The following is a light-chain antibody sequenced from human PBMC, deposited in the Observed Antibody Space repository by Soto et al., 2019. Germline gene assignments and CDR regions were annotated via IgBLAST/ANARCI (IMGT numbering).Light chain of an antibody. J-gene: IGLJ2*01. Sequence: QSALTQPASVSGSPGQSITIACAGTMRDVGAYNLVSWYQQHPGRAPQLIIYEVRNRPSGISFRFSGSKSGNTASLTISGLQAEDEADYYCSSYTSKSSLIFGGWTKVT. CDR3: SSYTSKSSLI. CDR2: EVR. V-gene: IGLV2-14*01. CDR1: MRDVGAYNL.